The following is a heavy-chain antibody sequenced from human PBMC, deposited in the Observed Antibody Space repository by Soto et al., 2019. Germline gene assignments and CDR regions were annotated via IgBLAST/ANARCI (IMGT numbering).Heavy chain of an antibody. CDR2: IIPIFGTA. Sequence: QVQLVQSGAEVKKPGSSVKVSCKASGGTFSSYAISWVRQAPGQGLEWMGGIIPIFGTANYAQKFQGRVTITADESTSTAYMDLSRLRSEDTAVYYCARGDSIAAAGKEDYYYYYGMDVWGQGTTVTVSS. CDR3: ARGDSIAAAGKEDYYYYYGMDV. J-gene: IGHJ6*02. D-gene: IGHD6-13*01. CDR1: GGTFSSYA. V-gene: IGHV1-69*01.